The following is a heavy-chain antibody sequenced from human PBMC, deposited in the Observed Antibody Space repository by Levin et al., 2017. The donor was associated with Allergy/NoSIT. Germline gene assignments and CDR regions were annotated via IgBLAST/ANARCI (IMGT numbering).Heavy chain of an antibody. J-gene: IGHJ3*02. CDR3: VRRNTAMGPGAFDI. V-gene: IGHV3-48*01. CDR1: GFTFSSYS. Sequence: AGGSLRLSCAASGFTFSSYSMNWVRQAPGKGLEWISYISSSSSTMYYADSVKGRFTISRDNAKNSLYLQMNSLRAEDTAVYYCVRRNTAMGPGAFDIWGQGTMVTVSS. D-gene: IGHD5-18*01. CDR2: ISSSSSTM.